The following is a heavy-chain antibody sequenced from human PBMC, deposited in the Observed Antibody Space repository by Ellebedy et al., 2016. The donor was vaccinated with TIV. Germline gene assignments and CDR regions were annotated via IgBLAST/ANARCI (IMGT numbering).Heavy chain of an antibody. D-gene: IGHD2-15*01. CDR1: GFTFSTYN. CDR2: FNSGSNVI. CDR3: ARDGGVAAEMDV. V-gene: IGHV3-48*02. Sequence: GESLKISCAASGFTFSTYNMDWVRPAPGKGLEWVAYFNSGSNVIYYADSVKGRFTLSRDNAKNSLYLQINSLRDEDTAIYYCARDGGVAAEMDVWGQGTTVTVSS. J-gene: IGHJ6*02.